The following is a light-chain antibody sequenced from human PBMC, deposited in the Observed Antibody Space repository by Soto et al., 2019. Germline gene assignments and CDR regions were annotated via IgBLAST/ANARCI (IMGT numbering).Light chain of an antibody. CDR1: QTVRNNY. J-gene: IGKJ4*01. Sequence: EFVLTQFPGTLSLSPGARATLSCRASQTVRNNYLAWYQQKTGQAPRLLIYDASSRATGIPDRVSGGESGTDFTLTISRLEPEDGAVYYGQPLSSYPLTFGGGTKVDI. CDR3: QPLSSYPLT. V-gene: IGKV3-20*01. CDR2: DAS.